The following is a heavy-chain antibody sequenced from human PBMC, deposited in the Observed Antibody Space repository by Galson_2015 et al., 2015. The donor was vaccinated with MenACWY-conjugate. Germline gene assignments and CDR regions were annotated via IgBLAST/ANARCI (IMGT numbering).Heavy chain of an antibody. CDR3: ARVSSGYYVNFQR. J-gene: IGHJ1*01. D-gene: IGHD3-22*01. CDR1: GFTVSSNY. Sequence: SLRLSCAASGFTVSSNYMSWVRQAPGKGLEWVSYISSSSSTIYYADSVKGRFTISRDNAKNSLYLQMNSLRDEDTAVYYCARVSSGYYVNFQRWGQGTLVTVSS. V-gene: IGHV3-48*02. CDR2: ISSSSSTI.